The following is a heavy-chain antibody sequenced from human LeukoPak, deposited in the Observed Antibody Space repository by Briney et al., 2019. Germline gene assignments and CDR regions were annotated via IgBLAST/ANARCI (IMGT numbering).Heavy chain of an antibody. V-gene: IGHV4-59*07. Sequence: SDTLSLTCTVSGGSISSYYWSWLRQPPGRALECFGYMYNSGTTNHNPPLKTRVTISIDTSKNQFSLTLSSVPGADTAVYYWARAKYYYDSSGYYARWFDTWGQGNLVTVSS. CDR3: ARAKYYYDSSGYYARWFDT. CDR2: MYNSGTT. D-gene: IGHD3-22*01. J-gene: IGHJ5*02. CDR1: GGSISSYY.